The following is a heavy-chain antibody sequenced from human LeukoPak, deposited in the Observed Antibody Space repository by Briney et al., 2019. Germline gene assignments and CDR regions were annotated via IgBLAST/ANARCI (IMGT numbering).Heavy chain of an antibody. Sequence: SETLSLTCTVSGGSISSYYWSWIRQPPGKGLEWIGYIYYSGSTNYNPSLKSRVTISVDTSKNQFSLKLSSVTAADTAVYYCARVVVTAVGYNAFDVWGQGTMVTVSS. D-gene: IGHD2-21*02. CDR3: ARVVVTAVGYNAFDV. CDR2: IYYSGST. V-gene: IGHV4-59*01. CDR1: GGSISSYY. J-gene: IGHJ3*01.